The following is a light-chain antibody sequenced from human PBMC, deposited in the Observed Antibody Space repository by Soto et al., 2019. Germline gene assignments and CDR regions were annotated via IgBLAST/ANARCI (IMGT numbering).Light chain of an antibody. J-gene: IGLJ3*02. CDR1: SSNIGDNT. CDR2: SNN. CDR3: AAWDDSLNGQGV. Sequence: QPVLTQPPSVSGTPGQRVTISCSGSSSNIGDNTVSWYQQLPGTAPKLLIYSNNQRPSAVPDRFSGSKSGTSASLAISGLQSEDEADYYCAAWDDSLNGQGVFGGGTKLTVL. V-gene: IGLV1-44*01.